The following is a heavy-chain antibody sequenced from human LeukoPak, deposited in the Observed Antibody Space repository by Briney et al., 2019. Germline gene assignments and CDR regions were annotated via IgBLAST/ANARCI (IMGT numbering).Heavy chain of an antibody. CDR2: IKQDGSEK. CDR3: ARESDSGGFGAFDI. V-gene: IGHV3-7*04. J-gene: IGHJ3*02. Sequence: PGGSLRLSCAVSGFTFSNYWMSWVRQAPGKGLEWVANIKQDGSEKYYVDSVKGRFTISRDNAKNSLYLQMNSLRAEDTAVYYCARESDSGGFGAFDIWGQGTMVTVSS. CDR1: GFTFSNYW. D-gene: IGHD3-22*01.